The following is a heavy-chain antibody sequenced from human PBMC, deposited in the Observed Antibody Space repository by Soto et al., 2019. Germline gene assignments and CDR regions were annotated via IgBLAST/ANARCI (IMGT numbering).Heavy chain of an antibody. D-gene: IGHD6-13*01. CDR3: ARGRYSSSWSFEYFQH. CDR1: GYTFTSYG. V-gene: IGHV1-18*01. Sequence: ASVKVSCKASGYTFTSYGISWVRQAPGQGLEWMGWISAYNGNTNYAQNLQGRVTMTTDTSTSTAYMELRNLRSDDTAVYYCARGRYSSSWSFEYFQHWGQGTLVTVSS. J-gene: IGHJ1*01. CDR2: ISAYNGNT.